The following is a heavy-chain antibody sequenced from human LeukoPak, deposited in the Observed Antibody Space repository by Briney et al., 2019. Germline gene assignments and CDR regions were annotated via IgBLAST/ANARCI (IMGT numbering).Heavy chain of an antibody. CDR3: ARVPSSWYLTQYYYYMDV. J-gene: IGHJ6*03. CDR2: ISYDGSNE. V-gene: IGHV3-30*09. CDR1: GFTFSSYV. D-gene: IGHD6-13*01. Sequence: GGSVRLSCAASGFTFSSYVMHWVRQAPGKGLQWVAIISYDGSNEYYADSVKGRFAISRDNSKNTLYLQMNSLRAADTAVYYCARVPSSWYLTQYYYYMDVWGKGTTVTVSS.